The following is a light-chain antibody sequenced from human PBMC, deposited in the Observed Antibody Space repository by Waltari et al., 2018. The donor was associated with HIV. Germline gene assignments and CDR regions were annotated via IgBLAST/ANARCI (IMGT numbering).Light chain of an antibody. CDR2: LNSDGSH. J-gene: IGLJ3*02. V-gene: IGLV4-69*02. Sequence: QLVLTQSPSASASLGAPVKLTCTLTGGHSTYAPAWHQQQQEKGPRYLMKLNSDGSHSKGDGIPDRFSGSSSGAERYLTIASLQSEDEADYYCQTWGTGIRVFGGGTKVTVL. CDR1: GGHSTYA. CDR3: QTWGTGIRV.